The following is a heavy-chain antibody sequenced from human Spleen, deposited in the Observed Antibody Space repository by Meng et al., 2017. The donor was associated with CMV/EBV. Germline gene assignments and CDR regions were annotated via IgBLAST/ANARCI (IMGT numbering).Heavy chain of an antibody. CDR1: GASVSSNNYS. CDR3: ARITDVNAFDI. D-gene: IGHD1-14*01. J-gene: IGHJ3*02. V-gene: IGHV4-39*07. CDR2: IYHNGRT. Sequence: CTVSGASVSSNNYSWVWIRQSPGRGLEWIGEIYHNGRTSYNPSLKSRVTLSVDKSRNEFSLRLTSVTAADTAVYYCARITDVNAFDIWGQGTLVTVSS.